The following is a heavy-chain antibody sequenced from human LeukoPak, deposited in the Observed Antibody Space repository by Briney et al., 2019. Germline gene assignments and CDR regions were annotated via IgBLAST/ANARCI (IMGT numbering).Heavy chain of an antibody. CDR3: AREDSYGSWFDP. CDR2: IYHSGST. J-gene: IGHJ5*02. V-gene: IGHV4-30-2*01. D-gene: IGHD5-18*01. CDR1: GGSISSGGYY. Sequence: SETLSLTCTVSGGSISSGGYYWSWIRQPPGKGLEWIGYIYHSGSTYYNPSLKSRVTISVDRSKNQFSLKLSSVTAADTAVYYCAREDSYGSWFDPWGQGTLVTVSS.